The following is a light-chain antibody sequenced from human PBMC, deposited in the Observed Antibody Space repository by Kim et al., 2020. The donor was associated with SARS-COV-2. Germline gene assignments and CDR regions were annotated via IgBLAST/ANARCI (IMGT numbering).Light chain of an antibody. CDR3: QSYDSSLSVV. V-gene: IGLV1-40*01. CDR1: RSTIGAGSD. J-gene: IGLJ2*01. Sequence: GQRVTISCTGSRSTIGAGSDVHWYQQLPGTAPNLLIYGNSNRPSGVPDRFSGSKSGTSASLAITGLQAEDEADYYCQSYDSSLSVVFGGGPKLTVL. CDR2: GNS.